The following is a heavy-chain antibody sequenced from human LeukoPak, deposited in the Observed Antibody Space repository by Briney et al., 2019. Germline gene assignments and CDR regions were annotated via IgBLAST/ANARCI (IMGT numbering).Heavy chain of an antibody. Sequence: GGSLRLSCAASGFTFSSYSMNWVRQAPGKGLEWVSSISSSSSYIYYADSVKGRFTISRDNAKNSLYLQMNSLRAEDTAVYYCARTYCDILTGYYYYFDYWGQGTLVTVSS. CDR2: ISSSSSYI. CDR1: GFTFSSYS. D-gene: IGHD3-9*01. J-gene: IGHJ4*02. CDR3: ARTYCDILTGYYYYFDY. V-gene: IGHV3-21*01.